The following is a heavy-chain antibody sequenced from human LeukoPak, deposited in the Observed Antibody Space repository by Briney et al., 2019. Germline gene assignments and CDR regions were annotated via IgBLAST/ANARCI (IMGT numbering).Heavy chain of an antibody. D-gene: IGHD3-10*01. CDR2: ISYDGSSK. Sequence: GGSLRLSCAASGFTFDDYAIHWVRQAPGKGLEWVALISYDGSSKYYADSVKGRFTISRDNSKNTLYLQMNSLRVEDTAVYYCAKDGYGSGSYSGGSDYWGQGTLVTVSS. V-gene: IGHV3-30*18. J-gene: IGHJ4*02. CDR3: AKDGYGSGSYSGGSDY. CDR1: GFTFDDYA.